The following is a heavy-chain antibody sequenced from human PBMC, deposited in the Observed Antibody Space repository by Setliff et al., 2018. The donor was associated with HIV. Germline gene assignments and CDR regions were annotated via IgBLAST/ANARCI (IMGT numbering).Heavy chain of an antibody. Sequence: SETLSLTCTVSGGFVSRSSYYWGWIRQPRGKRLEWIGTIYYIGDTQYNPSFKSRVIMSVDTSKNQFSLRLISVTAADTAVYYCVRMEATRPPRGLDYWGPGTLVTVSS. D-gene: IGHD6-6*01. V-gene: IGHV4-39*01. CDR3: VRMEATRPPRGLDY. CDR2: IYYIGDT. CDR1: GGFVSRSSYY. J-gene: IGHJ4*02.